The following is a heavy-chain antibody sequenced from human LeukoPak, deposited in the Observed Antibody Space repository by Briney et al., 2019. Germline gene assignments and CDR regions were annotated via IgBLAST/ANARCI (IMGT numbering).Heavy chain of an antibody. CDR1: GYSISSGYY. J-gene: IGHJ4*02. D-gene: IGHD4-23*01. CDR2: IYYSGST. CDR3: ARKGGNSDGKNTGLYYFDY. V-gene: IGHV4-38-2*02. Sequence: SETLSLTCTVSGYSISSGYYWGWIRQPPGKGLEWIGSIYYSGSTYYNPSLKSRVTISVDTSKNQFSLKLSSVTAADTAVYYCARKGGNSDGKNTGLYYFDYWGQGTLVTVSS.